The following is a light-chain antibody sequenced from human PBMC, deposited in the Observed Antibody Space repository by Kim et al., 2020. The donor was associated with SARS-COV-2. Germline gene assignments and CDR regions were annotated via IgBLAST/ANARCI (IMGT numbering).Light chain of an antibody. CDR1: SSDVADYNY. CDR2: DVS. V-gene: IGLV2-14*03. J-gene: IGLJ1*01. CDR3: SSYISSSSYV. Sequence: QSALTQPASVSGSPGQSITISCTGTSSDVADYNYVSCYQQHPGKAPKLMIYDVSNRPSGVSNRFSGSKSGNTASLTISGLQAEDEAIYYCSSYISSSSYVFGTGTKVTVL.